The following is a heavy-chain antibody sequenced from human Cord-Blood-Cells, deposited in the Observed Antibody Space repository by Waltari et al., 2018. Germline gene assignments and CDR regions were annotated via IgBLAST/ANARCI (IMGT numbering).Heavy chain of an antibody. J-gene: IGHJ2*01. CDR1: GGSFSGYY. Sequence: QVQLQQWGAGLLKPSETLSLTCAVYGGSFSGYYWSWIRQPPGKGLEWIGEINQSGHTNYTPSFKSRVTISVDTSKNQFSLKLSSVTAADTALYYCARLRKRSWYFDLWGRGTLVTVSS. CDR2: INQSGHT. V-gene: IGHV4-34*01. CDR3: ARLRKRSWYFDL.